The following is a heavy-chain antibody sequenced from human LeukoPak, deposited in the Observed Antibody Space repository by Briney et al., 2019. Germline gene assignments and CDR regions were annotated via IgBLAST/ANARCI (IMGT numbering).Heavy chain of an antibody. J-gene: IGHJ4*02. V-gene: IGHV3-21*01. Sequence: GGSLRLSCAVSGFTFSSYSMNWVRQAPGKGLEWVSSISSSSSYIYYADSVKGRFTISRDNAKNSLYLQMNCLRAEDTAVYYCARVPGSGITNNHIDYWGQGTLVTVSS. D-gene: IGHD3-10*01. CDR2: ISSSSSYI. CDR3: ARVPGSGITNNHIDY. CDR1: GFTFSSYS.